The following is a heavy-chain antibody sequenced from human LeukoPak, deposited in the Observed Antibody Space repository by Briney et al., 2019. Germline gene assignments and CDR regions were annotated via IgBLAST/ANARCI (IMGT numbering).Heavy chain of an antibody. CDR2: ITSSSSYI. D-gene: IGHD4-17*01. J-gene: IGHJ5*02. V-gene: IGHV3-21*01. CDR3: ARETTVTSGWFDP. Sequence: ETLSLTCTVSGGSISSSSYYWGWIRQAPGKGLEWVSSITSSSSYIYYADSVKGRFTISRDNAKNSLYLQMNNLRAEDTAVYYCARETTVTSGWFDPWGQGTLVTVSS. CDR1: GGSISSSS.